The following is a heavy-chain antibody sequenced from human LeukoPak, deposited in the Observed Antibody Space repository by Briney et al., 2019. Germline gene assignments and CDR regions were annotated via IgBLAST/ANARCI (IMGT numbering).Heavy chain of an antibody. J-gene: IGHJ4*02. CDR2: IKQDGSEI. CDR1: GFIFRSYW. Sequence: GGSLRLPCVASGFIFRSYWMSWLRDAPGKGLEGVANIKQDGSEINYVAYVKGRFTTSRDNAKNSLYLQMNSLRAEDTAVYYCASPSLGVGSLFDFWGQGTLVTVSS. CDR3: ASPSLGVGSLFDF. D-gene: IGHD1-26*01. V-gene: IGHV3-7*01.